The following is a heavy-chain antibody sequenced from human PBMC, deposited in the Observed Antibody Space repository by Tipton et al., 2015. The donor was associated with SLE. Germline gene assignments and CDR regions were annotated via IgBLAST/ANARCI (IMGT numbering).Heavy chain of an antibody. CDR1: GGSISGYY. CDR2: IYISTTGST. V-gene: IGHV4-4*07. J-gene: IGHJ3*02. Sequence: TLSLTCTVSGGSISGYYWSWIRQPAGKGLEWIGRIYISTTGSTNYNPPLESRVSMSVDKSKNQFSLKLRYVAAADTAVYYCARAGSTVILDAFDIWGQGTMVTVSS. D-gene: IGHD4-17*01. CDR3: ARAGSTVILDAFDI.